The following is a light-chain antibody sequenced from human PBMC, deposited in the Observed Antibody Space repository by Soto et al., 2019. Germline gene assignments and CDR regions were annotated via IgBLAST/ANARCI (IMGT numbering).Light chain of an antibody. Sequence: QSALTQPASVSGSPGQSINISCTGTSRDDGSYNLVSWYQQHPGKAPKLMIYEVTKRPSGVSNRFSRSKSRNTASLPISGLPAVDEADYHCASHACCSTPVFRSGTKATVL. V-gene: IGLV2-23*02. CDR3: ASHACCSTPV. CDR2: EVT. CDR1: SRDDGSYNL. J-gene: IGLJ1*01.